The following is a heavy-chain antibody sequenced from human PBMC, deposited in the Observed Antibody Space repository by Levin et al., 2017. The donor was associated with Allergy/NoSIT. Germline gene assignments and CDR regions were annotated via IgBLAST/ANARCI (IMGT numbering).Heavy chain of an antibody. V-gene: IGHV3-23*01. CDR3: AKAWDRRYNWDY. D-gene: IGHD1-1*01. J-gene: IGHJ4*02. CDR1: GFTFGSYA. Sequence: PGGSLRLSCAASGFTFGSYAMSWVRQAPGKGLEWVSAISGSGGSTYYADSLRGRFTISRDNSKNTLYLQMNSLRAEDTAVYYCAKAWDRRYNWDYWGQGTLVTVSS. CDR2: ISGSGGST.